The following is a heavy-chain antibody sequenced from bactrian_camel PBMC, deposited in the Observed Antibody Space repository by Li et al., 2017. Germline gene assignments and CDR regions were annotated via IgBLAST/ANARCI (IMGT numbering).Heavy chain of an antibody. CDR1: GFTFSSYY. CDR2: IYSDGSNT. CDR3: AAGEGGWFGGPWSGVNQYDY. D-gene: IGHD1*01. Sequence: VQLVESGGGSVQAGGSLRLSCAASGFTFSSYYMNWVRQAPGKGLEWVSSIYSDGSNTNYADSVKGRFTISHDNAKRTLYLQMNNLKPEDTAMYYCAAGEGGWFGGPWSGVNQYDYWGQGTQVTVS. V-gene: IGHV3-2*01. J-gene: IGHJ4*01.